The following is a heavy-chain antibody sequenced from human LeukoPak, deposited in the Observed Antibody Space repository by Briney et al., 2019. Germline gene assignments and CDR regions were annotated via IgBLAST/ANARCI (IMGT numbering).Heavy chain of an antibody. CDR1: GFTVSSNY. CDR2: IYSGGST. J-gene: IGHJ3*02. D-gene: IGHD2-15*01. CDR3: ASGYCSGGSCYRNDAFDI. V-gene: IGHV3-53*01. Sequence: PGGSLRLSCAASGFTVSSNYMSWVRQAPGKGLEWVSVIYSGGSTYYADSVKGRFTISRDNSKNTLYLQMNSLRAEDTAVYYCASGYCSGGSCYRNDAFDIWGQGTMVTVSS.